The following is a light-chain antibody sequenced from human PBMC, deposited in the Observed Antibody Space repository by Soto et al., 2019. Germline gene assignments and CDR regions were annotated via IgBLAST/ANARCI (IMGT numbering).Light chain of an antibody. CDR1: QSVEKY. CDR2: DTS. Sequence: EVVLTQSPATLSLSQGERAILSCRASQSVEKYLAWYQQKPGQAPRLLIYDTSNRATGIPARFSGSGSETDFTLTISSLEPEDFAVYYCQQRKHWPPLTFGGGTKVEIK. V-gene: IGKV3-11*01. J-gene: IGKJ4*01. CDR3: QQRKHWPPLT.